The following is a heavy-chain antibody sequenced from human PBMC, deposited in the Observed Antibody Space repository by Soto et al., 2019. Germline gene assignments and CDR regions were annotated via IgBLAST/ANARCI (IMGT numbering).Heavy chain of an antibody. Sequence: GGSLRLSCAASGCTFSSYWMSWVRQAPGKGLEWVANIKQDGSEKYYVDSVKGRFTISRDNAKNSLYLQMNSLRAEDTAVYYCASALYYDSSGPIDYWGQGTLVTVSS. CDR1: GCTFSSYW. V-gene: IGHV3-7*03. J-gene: IGHJ4*02. CDR3: ASALYYDSSGPIDY. D-gene: IGHD3-22*01. CDR2: IKQDGSEK.